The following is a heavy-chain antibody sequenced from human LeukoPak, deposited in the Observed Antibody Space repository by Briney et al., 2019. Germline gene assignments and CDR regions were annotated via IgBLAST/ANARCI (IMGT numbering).Heavy chain of an antibody. D-gene: IGHD2-2*02. Sequence: GGSLRLSCAASGFTFSSYWMSWVRQAPGKGLEWVANIKQDGSEKYYVDSVKGRFTISRDNAKNSLYLQMNSLRAEDTAVYYCARDRRGGSCYTDYWGQGTLVTVSS. CDR2: IKQDGSEK. V-gene: IGHV3-7*03. CDR3: ARDRRGGSCYTDY. J-gene: IGHJ4*02. CDR1: GFTFSSYW.